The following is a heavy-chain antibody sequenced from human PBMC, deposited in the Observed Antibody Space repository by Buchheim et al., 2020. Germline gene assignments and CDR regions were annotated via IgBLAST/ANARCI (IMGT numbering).Heavy chain of an antibody. CDR3: ARDREITESGYDYRGPFDY. Sequence: QVQLVESGGGVVQPGRSLRLSCAASGFTFSSYAMHWVRQAPGEGLEWVAVISYDGSNKYYADSVKGRFTISRDNSKNTLYLQMNSLRAEDTAVYYCARDREITESGYDYRGPFDYWGQGTL. CDR2: ISYDGSNK. J-gene: IGHJ4*02. D-gene: IGHD5-12*01. CDR1: GFTFSSYA. V-gene: IGHV3-30*04.